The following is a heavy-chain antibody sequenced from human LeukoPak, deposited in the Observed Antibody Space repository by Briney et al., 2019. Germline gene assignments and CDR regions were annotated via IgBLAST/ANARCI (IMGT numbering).Heavy chain of an antibody. Sequence: SETLSLTCTVSGGSISSSSYYWGWIRQPPGKGLEWIGRIYYSGSTYYNSPPKRRATISVYTSKNQFSLKLSSVTAADTAVYYCARAHVVVPAAVRINWFDPWGQGTLITVSS. D-gene: IGHD2-2*01. CDR1: GGSISSSSYY. J-gene: IGHJ5*02. CDR2: IYYSGST. CDR3: ARAHVVVPAAVRINWFDP. V-gene: IGHV4-39*07.